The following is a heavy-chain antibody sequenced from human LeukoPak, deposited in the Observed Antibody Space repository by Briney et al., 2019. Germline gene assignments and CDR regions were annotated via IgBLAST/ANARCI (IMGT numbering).Heavy chain of an antibody. J-gene: IGHJ4*02. CDR1: GSIFSSYS. CDR3: ARVGGIAVADHFDY. CDR2: VYADKFNT. V-gene: IGHV5-51*01. Sequence: HGAPRQISCQRAGSIFSSYSIGCARRLPEKGRGWMGIVYADKFNTTYSPSFQGQGTISADKSITTASLHWSSLKASDTAMYKCARVGGIAVADHFDYWGQGTLVTVSS. D-gene: IGHD6-19*01.